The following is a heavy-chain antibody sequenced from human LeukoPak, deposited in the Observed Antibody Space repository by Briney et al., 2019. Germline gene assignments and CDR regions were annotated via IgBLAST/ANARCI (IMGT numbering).Heavy chain of an antibody. CDR1: GNSISTSKSY. CDR3: ASGAYSYYYMDV. J-gene: IGHJ6*03. V-gene: IGHV4-61*01. CDR2: IYYSGST. D-gene: IGHD4-11*01. Sequence: SETLSLTCTVSGNSISTSKSYWSWIRQPPGKGLEWIGYIYYSGSTNYNPSLKSRVTISVDTSKNQFSLKLSSVTAADTAVYYCASGAYSYYYMDVWGKGTTVTISS.